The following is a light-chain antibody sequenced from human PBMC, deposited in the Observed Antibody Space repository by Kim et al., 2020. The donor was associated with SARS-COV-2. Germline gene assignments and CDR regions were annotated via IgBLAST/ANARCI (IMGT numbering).Light chain of an antibody. V-gene: IGKV3-15*01. CDR1: QTFGTN. Sequence: YSGAKASLHCRSSQTFGTNLAWYQQKPAQAPRLLIYRTSTRATGVPARFSGSGSGTEFTLTISSLQSDDFATYYCQQYNNWPLPCTFGQGTKLEI. CDR2: RTS. CDR3: QQYNNWPLPCT. J-gene: IGKJ2*02.